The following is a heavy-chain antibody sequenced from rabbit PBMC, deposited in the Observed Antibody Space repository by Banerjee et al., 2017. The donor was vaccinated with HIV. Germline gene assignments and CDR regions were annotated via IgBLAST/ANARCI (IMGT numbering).Heavy chain of an antibody. CDR2: INTSSGNT. CDR1: GFTLSSYW. Sequence: QEQLVESGGGLVQPEGSLTLTCKASGFTLSSYWMWWVRQAPGKGLEWIACINTSSGNTVYANWAKGRFTISKTSSTTVTLQMTSLTAADTASYFCARDLTGVIGWNFGLWGPGTLVTVS. V-gene: IGHV1S45*01. D-gene: IGHD1-1*01. J-gene: IGHJ4*01. CDR3: ARDLTGVIGWNFGL.